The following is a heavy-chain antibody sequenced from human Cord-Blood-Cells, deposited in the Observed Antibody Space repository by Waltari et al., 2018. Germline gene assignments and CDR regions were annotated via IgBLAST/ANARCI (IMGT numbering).Heavy chain of an antibody. V-gene: IGHV3-30*18. CDR1: GFTFSSYG. CDR3: AKGVAARAYYYYYYMDV. D-gene: IGHD6-6*01. CDR2: ISYDGSNK. J-gene: IGHJ6*03. Sequence: QVQLVESGGGVVQPGRSLRLSCAASGFTFSSYGMHWVRQAPGKGLEWVAVISYDGSNKYYADSVKGRFTISRDNSKNTLYLQMNSLRAEDTAVYYCAKGVAARAYYYYYYMDVWGKGTTVTVSS.